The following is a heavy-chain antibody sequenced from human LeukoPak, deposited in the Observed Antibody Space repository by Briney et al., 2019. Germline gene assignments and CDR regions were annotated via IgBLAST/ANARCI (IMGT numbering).Heavy chain of an antibody. CDR3: ARGIRQVEEMATINGGYYFDY. J-gene: IGHJ4*02. V-gene: IGHV4-61*02. D-gene: IGHD5-24*01. CDR1: GGSISSGSYY. Sequence: SQTLSLTCTVSGGSISSGSYYWSWIRQPAGKGLEWIGRIYTSGSTNYNPSLKSRVTISVDTSKNQFSLKLSSVTAADTAVYYCARGIRQVEEMATINGGYYFDYWGQGTLVTVSS. CDR2: IYTSGST.